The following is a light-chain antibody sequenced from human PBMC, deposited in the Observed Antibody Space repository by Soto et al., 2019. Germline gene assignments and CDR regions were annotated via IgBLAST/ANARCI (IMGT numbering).Light chain of an antibody. V-gene: IGKV1-39*01. J-gene: IGKJ1*01. CDR2: AES. Sequence: DIQMTQSPSSLSASVGDRVTITCRASQFISSYLNWYQQKPGKAPTLLIFAESSLRSGVPSRFSGSGSGTDFTLTISSLQPEDFATYFCQQSSSTPWTFGQGTKVEIK. CDR3: QQSSSTPWT. CDR1: QFISSY.